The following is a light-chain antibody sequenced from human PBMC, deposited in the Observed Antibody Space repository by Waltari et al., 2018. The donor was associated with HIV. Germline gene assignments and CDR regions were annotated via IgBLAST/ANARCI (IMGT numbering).Light chain of an antibody. CDR2: WAS. J-gene: IGKJ2*01. CDR1: QTIFYKSNNKNY. V-gene: IGKV4-1*01. Sequence: DIVMTQSPESLAVSLGERATINCKSSQTIFYKSNNKNYLAWYQRKPGQSPKLLISWASNRELGVPDRFSGSGSGTDFTLTINNLQAEDVAVYYCQQFYRTPYTFGQGTRLEFK. CDR3: QQFYRTPYT.